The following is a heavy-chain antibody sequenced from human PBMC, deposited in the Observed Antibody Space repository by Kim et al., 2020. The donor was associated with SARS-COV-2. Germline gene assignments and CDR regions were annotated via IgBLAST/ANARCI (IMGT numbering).Heavy chain of an antibody. J-gene: IGHJ4*02. Sequence: SVKVSCKASGGTFSSYTISWVRQAPGQGLEWMGRIIPILGIANYAQKFQGRVTITADKSTSTAYMELSSLRSEDTAVYYCARVDRDYGDYMADYWGQGTLVTVSS. CDR2: IIPILGIA. V-gene: IGHV1-69*02. D-gene: IGHD4-17*01. CDR1: GGTFSSYT. CDR3: ARVDRDYGDYMADY.